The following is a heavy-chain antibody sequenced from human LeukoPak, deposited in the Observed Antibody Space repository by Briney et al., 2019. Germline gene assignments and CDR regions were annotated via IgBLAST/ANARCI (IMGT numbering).Heavy chain of an antibody. CDR3: ARGVSGSYFDY. V-gene: IGHV4-30-2*01. J-gene: IGHJ4*02. CDR1: GGSISSGGYS. CDR2: IYHSGST. D-gene: IGHD1-26*01. Sequence: SETLSPTCAVSGGSISSGGYSWSWIRQPPGKGLEWIGYIYHSGSTYYNPSLKSRVTISVDRSKNQFSLKLSSVTAADTAVYYCARGVSGSYFDYWGQGTLVTVSS.